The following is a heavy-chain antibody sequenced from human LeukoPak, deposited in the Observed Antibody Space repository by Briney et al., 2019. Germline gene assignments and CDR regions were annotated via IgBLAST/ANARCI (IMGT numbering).Heavy chain of an antibody. V-gene: IGHV3-7*03. CDR3: ARPVTSMDGY. CDR1: GFAFSSYW. CDR2: LNEDGSKR. J-gene: IGHJ4*02. Sequence: PGGSLRLSCAASGFAFSSYWMSWVRQAPGKGLEWVASLNEDGSKRSYVGSVKGRFTISRDNAQKSLYLQMNSLTAEDTAVYYCARPVTSMDGYWGQGTLVTVSS. D-gene: IGHD5-18*01.